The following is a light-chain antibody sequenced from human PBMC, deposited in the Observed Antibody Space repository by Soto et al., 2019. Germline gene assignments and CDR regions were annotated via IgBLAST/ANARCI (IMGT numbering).Light chain of an antibody. CDR1: RSISTF. CDR3: QQRSNWPPFT. Sequence: DIQMTQSPSSLSASVGDRVTITCRASRSISTFLNWYQQKPGKAPNLLIYGASSLHSGVPSRFSGSGSGTDFTLTISSLEPEDFAVYYCQQRSNWPPFTFGPGTKVDIK. J-gene: IGKJ3*01. V-gene: IGKV1-39*01. CDR2: GAS.